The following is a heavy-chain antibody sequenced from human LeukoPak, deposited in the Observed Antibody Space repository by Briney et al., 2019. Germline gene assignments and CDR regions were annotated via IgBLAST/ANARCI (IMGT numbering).Heavy chain of an antibody. CDR1: GFSFSSYG. D-gene: IGHD2-21*02. J-gene: IGHJ4*02. Sequence: GGSLRLSCAASGFSFSSYGMHWARQTPGKGLEWVAVMSFDGSNIYYGDSVKGRFTISRDNSKNTLYLQMNSLRVEDTALYYCAKVTPGSTARKSGLDFWGQGTLVTVSS. CDR2: MSFDGSNI. V-gene: IGHV3-30*18. CDR3: AKVTPGSTARKSGLDF.